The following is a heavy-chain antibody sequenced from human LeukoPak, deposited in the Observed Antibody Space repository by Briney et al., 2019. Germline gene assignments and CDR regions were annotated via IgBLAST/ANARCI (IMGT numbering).Heavy chain of an antibody. V-gene: IGHV3-23*01. CDR2: ISGSGGST. J-gene: IGHJ6*02. CDR1: GFTFSDFY. Sequence: GGSLRPSCAASGFTFSDFYMSWIRQAPGKGLEWVSAISGSGGSTYYADSVKGRFTISRDNSKNTLYLQMNSLRAEDTAVYYCAKGYLMVRGVIYYGMDVWGQGTTVTVSS. D-gene: IGHD3-10*01. CDR3: AKGYLMVRGVIYYGMDV.